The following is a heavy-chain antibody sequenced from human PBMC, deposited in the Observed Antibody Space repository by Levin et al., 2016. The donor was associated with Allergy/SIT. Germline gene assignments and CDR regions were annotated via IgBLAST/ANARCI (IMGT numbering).Heavy chain of an antibody. CDR2: INSDGSST. J-gene: IGHJ4*02. D-gene: IGHD1-14*01. CDR3: ARGVASRNDY. V-gene: IGHV3-74*01. Sequence: GESLKISCAASGFTFSSYWMHWVRQAPGKGLVWVSRINSDGSSTSYADSVKGRFTISRDNAKNTLYLQMNSLRAEDTAVYYCARGVASRNDYWGQGTLVTVSS. CDR1: GFTFSSYW.